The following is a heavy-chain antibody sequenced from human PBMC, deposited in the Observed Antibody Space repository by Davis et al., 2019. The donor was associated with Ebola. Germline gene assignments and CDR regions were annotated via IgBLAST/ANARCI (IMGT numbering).Heavy chain of an antibody. Sequence: PSETLSLTCAISGDSVSSNSAPWIWIRQSPSIGLEWLGRTYYRSKWYNDYAISVNDRITINPDTSKNHFSLQLKSVTPEDTAVYYCARAVGARYNWFDPWGQGSPVTVSS. CDR3: ARAVGARYNWFDP. V-gene: IGHV6-1*01. J-gene: IGHJ5*02. D-gene: IGHD1-26*01. CDR2: TYYRSKWYN. CDR1: GDSVSSNSAP.